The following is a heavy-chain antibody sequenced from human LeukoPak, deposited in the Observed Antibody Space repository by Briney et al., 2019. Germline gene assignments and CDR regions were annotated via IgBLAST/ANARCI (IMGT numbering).Heavy chain of an antibody. V-gene: IGHV3-48*03. CDR2: ISSSAGTT. J-gene: IGHJ4*02. CDR1: GFTFSSYE. CDR3: ARQQQQLWYD. D-gene: IGHD5-18*01. Sequence: GGSLRLSCAASGFTFSSYEMNWVRQAPGKGLEWVSYISSSAGTTYYADSVTGRFTISRDNAKNSLYLQMNSLRAEDTAVYFCARQQQQLWYDWGQGTLVTVSS.